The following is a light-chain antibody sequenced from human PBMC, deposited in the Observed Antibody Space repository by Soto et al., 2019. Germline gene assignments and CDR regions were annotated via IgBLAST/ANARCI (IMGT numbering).Light chain of an antibody. V-gene: IGLV2-14*01. CDR3: SSYTSSITRYV. J-gene: IGLJ1*01. Sequence: QSALTQPASVSGSPGQSITISCTGTSSDVGGYNYVSWYXXXQGREXXILXXGVXXRKYGVSNRLYGYKYGNTDSLTISGLQAEDEADYYCSSYTSSITRYVFGAGTKVTVL. CDR2: GVX. CDR1: SSDVGGYNY.